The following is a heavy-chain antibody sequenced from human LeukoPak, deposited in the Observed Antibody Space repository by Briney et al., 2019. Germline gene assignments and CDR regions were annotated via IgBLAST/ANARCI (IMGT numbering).Heavy chain of an antibody. Sequence: GASVKVSCKASGYTFTTYDINWVRQATGQGLEWMGWMNPNSGNTGYAQKFQGRVTMTRNTSISTAYMELRSLRSEDTVVYYCARGPNKSDGGNSGSAWFDPWGQGTLVTVSS. CDR2: MNPNSGNT. CDR3: ARGPNKSDGGNSGSAWFDP. CDR1: GYTFTTYD. J-gene: IGHJ5*02. V-gene: IGHV1-8*01. D-gene: IGHD4-23*01.